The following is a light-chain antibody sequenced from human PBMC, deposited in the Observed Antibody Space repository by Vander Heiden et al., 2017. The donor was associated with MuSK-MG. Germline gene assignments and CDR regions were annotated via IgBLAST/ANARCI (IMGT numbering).Light chain of an antibody. CDR1: SSSIGSKT. V-gene: IGLV1-44*01. CDR3: AAWDDSLNGVV. Sequence: QSALTQPPPASGTPGQRVTITVSGSSSSIGSKTVNWYQQLPGTATKLLIYSNNQRPSGVPDRFAGSKSGTSASLAISGLQSEDEADYYCAAWDDSLNGVVFGGGTKLTVL. CDR2: SNN. J-gene: IGLJ2*01.